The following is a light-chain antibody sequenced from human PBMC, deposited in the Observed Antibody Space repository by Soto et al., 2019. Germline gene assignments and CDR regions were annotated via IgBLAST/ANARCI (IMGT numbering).Light chain of an antibody. J-gene: IGKJ5*01. V-gene: IGKV3-15*01. Sequence: TVMTQSPATLSVSPGDTATLSCRASQSVSSDLAWYQQKPGQAPRLLIYRASTRATGIPARFSGSGSGTEFTLTISSLQSEDFAVYYCQHHDNSPTSFGQGTRLEIK. CDR2: RAS. CDR3: QHHDNSPTS. CDR1: QSVSSD.